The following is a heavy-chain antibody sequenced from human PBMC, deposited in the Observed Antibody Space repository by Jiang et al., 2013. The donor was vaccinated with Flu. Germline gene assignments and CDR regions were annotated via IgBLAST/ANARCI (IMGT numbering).Heavy chain of an antibody. Sequence: GAEVKKPGASVKVSCKASGYTFTSYGISWVRQAPGQGLEWMGWISAYNGNTNYAQKLQGRVTMTTDTSTSTAYMELRSLRSDDTAVYYCARDDDYDFWSGHYYYYYGMDVWAKGPRSPSP. CDR3: ARDDDYDFWSGHYYYYYGMDV. J-gene: IGHJ6*02. V-gene: IGHV1-18*01. D-gene: IGHD3-3*01. CDR1: GYTFTSYG. CDR2: ISAYNGNT.